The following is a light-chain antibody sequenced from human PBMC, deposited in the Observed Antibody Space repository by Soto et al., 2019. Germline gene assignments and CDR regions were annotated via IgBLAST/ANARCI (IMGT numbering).Light chain of an antibody. CDR1: QSVSSNH. CDR3: HQYSSSRT. V-gene: IGKV3-20*01. Sequence: DIVLTQSPGTLSLSPGERTTLSCRASQSVSSNHLAWYQQKPGQAPRLLIYGGSSSATGIPVRFSRSASETDCTITITRLEPEDFAVDDCHQYSSSRTFGQGTKVEIK. CDR2: GGS. J-gene: IGKJ1*01.